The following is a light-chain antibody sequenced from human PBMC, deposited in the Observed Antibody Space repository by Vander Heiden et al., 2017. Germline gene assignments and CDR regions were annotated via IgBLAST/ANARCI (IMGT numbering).Light chain of an antibody. CDR3: QQYGNRPPYT. V-gene: IGKV1-33*01. CDR2: DAS. CDR1: QDVSNY. Sequence: DIQMTQSPSSLSASVGDRVTITCQASQDVSNYLNWYQQKPGEAPKLLIYDASNLETGVPSRFSRSRSGTDYTFTISSLQQEDVATYYCQQYGNRPPYTFGQGTKLEIK. J-gene: IGKJ2*01.